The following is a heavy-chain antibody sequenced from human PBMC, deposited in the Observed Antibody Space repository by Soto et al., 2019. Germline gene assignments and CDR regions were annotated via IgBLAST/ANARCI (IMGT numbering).Heavy chain of an antibody. CDR1: GHTISRYW. D-gene: IGHD3-3*01. J-gene: IGHJ4*02. V-gene: IGHV3-7*01. CDR2: MHQDGTAK. CDR3: ARGYTFFSELTRYPFGY. Sequence: GGTLDLSCAASGHTISRYWITWARQAPGKGMGWVANMHQDGTAKNYGDSVKGRFTISRDNAKNSLHLQMNSLRADDTAVYYCARGYTFFSELTRYPFGYRGQGILVTVS.